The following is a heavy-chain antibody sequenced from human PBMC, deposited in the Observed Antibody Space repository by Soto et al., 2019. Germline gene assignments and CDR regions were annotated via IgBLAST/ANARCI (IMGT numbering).Heavy chain of an antibody. D-gene: IGHD6-19*01. CDR1: GFTFSSYA. J-gene: IGHJ3*02. V-gene: IGHV3-23*01. CDR3: AKTTDGWFSAFEI. Sequence: GGSLRLSCAASGFTFSSYAMHWVRQAPGKGLEWVSAISGSGTTAYYADSVKGRFNFSRDNSKKTMYLQMNSLRAEDTAVYYCAKTTDGWFSAFEIWGQGTMVTVSS. CDR2: ISGSGTTA.